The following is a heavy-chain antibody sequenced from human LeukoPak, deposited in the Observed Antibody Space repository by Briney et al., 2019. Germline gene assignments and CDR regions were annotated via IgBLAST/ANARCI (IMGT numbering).Heavy chain of an antibody. D-gene: IGHD1-1*01. CDR1: GFTFSDYY. J-gene: IGHJ3*02. CDR2: TSNSGSTK. CDR3: ARGWYTDAFDI. Sequence: GGSLRLSCTASGFTFSDYYMNWIHQAPGKGLEWVSYTSNSGSTKSYADSVEGRFTISRDNAKNSLFLQMNSLRAEDTAVYFCARGWYTDAFDIWGQGTMVTVSS. V-gene: IGHV3-11*04.